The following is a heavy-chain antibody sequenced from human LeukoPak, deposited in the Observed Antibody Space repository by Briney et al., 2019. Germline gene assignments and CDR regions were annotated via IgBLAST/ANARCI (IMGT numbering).Heavy chain of an antibody. CDR2: IYYSGST. CDR1: GGSIGSYY. V-gene: IGHV4-59*01. J-gene: IGHJ5*02. D-gene: IGHD2-2*01. Sequence: TSETLSLTCTVSGGSIGSYYWNWLRQPPGKGLEWIGYIYYSGSTNYNPSLKSRVTISVDTSKNQFSLKLSSVTAADTAVYYCARGPYCSSTSCYGWGFDPWGQGTLVTVSS. CDR3: ARGPYCSSTSCYGWGFDP.